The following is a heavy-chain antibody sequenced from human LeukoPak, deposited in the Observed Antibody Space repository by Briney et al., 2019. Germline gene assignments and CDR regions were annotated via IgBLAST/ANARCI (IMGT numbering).Heavy chain of an antibody. J-gene: IGHJ4*02. CDR3: ARNVNVVVPAAMVY. Sequence: ASVKVSCKASGYTFTSYYMHWVRQAPGQGLEWMGIINPSGGSTSYAQKFQGRVTMTRDTSTSTAYMELRSLRSEDSAVYYCARNVNVVVPAAMVYGGQGTLVTVSS. CDR1: GYTFTSYY. V-gene: IGHV1-46*01. D-gene: IGHD2-2*01. CDR2: INPSGGST.